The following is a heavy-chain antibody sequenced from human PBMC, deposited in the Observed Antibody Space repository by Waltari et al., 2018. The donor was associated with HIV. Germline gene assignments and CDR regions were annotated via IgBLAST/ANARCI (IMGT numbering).Heavy chain of an antibody. CDR3: ARIGTFPHNYAIDF. V-gene: IGHV3-7*01. J-gene: IGHJ6*02. D-gene: IGHD1-26*01. CDR2: IKDDGSEK. Sequence: EVQLMESGGGLVLFGGSLGLSCAASGFTFTNYWMSWVRQTPGKGLEWVAYIKDDGSEKYYMGSVKGRFTISRDNAKNSMFLQMNSLRAEDTAVYYCARIGTFPHNYAIDFWGQGTTVTVSS. CDR1: GFTFTNYW.